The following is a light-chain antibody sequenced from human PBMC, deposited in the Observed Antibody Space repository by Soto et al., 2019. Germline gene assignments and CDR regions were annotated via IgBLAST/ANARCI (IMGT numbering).Light chain of an antibody. CDR3: QQRSNWPIT. Sequence: EIMMTQSPTTLSVSPGERATLSCRASQSVSSNLAWYQQKPGQAPRLLIYDASNRATGIPARFSGSGSGTDLTLTISSLEPEDFAVYYCQQRSNWPITFGQGTRLEIK. CDR2: DAS. CDR1: QSVSSN. J-gene: IGKJ5*01. V-gene: IGKV3-11*01.